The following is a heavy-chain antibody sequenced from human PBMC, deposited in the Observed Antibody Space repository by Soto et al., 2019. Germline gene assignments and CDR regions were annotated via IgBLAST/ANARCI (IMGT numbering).Heavy chain of an antibody. CDR2: ISYDGSNK. J-gene: IGHJ4*02. CDR3: ARSPIRRGCSSGFFDY. CDR1: GFTFSSYA. Sequence: QVQLVESGGGVVQPGRSLRLSCAASGFTFSSYAMHWVRQAPGKGLEWVAVISYDGSNKYYADSVKGRFTISRDNSKNTLYLQMNSLRAEDTAVYYCARSPIRRGCSSGFFDYWGQGTLVTVSS. D-gene: IGHD6-19*01. V-gene: IGHV3-30-3*01.